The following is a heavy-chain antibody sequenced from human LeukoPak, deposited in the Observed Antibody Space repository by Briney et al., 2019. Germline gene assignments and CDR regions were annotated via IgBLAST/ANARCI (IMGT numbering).Heavy chain of an antibody. CDR3: AKAQPTVTEMYFGY. V-gene: IGHV3-33*06. D-gene: IGHD4-17*01. CDR1: GYSFSTHG. CDR2: IWNDGGDK. Sequence: PGGSLRLSCVASGYSFSTHGMHWVRQAPGKGLEWVALIWNDGGDKIYADSVKGRFTISRDNSKNTLYLQMNSLRAEDTAVYYCAKAQPTVTEMYFGYWGQGTLVTVSS. J-gene: IGHJ4*02.